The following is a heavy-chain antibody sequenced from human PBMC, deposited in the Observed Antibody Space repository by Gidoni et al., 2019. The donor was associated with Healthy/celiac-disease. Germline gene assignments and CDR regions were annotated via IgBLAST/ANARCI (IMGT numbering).Heavy chain of an antibody. V-gene: IGHV3-23*01. J-gene: IGHJ4*02. D-gene: IGHD1-26*01. CDR3: AGRSEVGATTPYGFVFY. Sequence: EVQLLESGGGLVQPGGSLRLSCAASGFTFISYAMSWVRQAPGKGLEWVSAISGSGGSTYYADSVKGRFTISRDNSKNTLYLQMNSLRAEDTAVYYCAGRSEVGATTPYGFVFYWGQGTLVTVSS. CDR2: ISGSGGST. CDR1: GFTFISYA.